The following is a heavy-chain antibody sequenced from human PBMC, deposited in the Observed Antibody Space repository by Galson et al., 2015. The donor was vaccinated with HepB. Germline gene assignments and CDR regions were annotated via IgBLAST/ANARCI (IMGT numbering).Heavy chain of an antibody. J-gene: IGHJ4*02. CDR3: VREGYSSPQFEY. CDR2: ISSNGGST. D-gene: IGHD6-13*01. Sequence: SLRLSCAASGFTFSSYAMHWVRQAPGKGLEYVSAISSNGGSTYYADSVKGRFTISRDNSKNTLYLQMSSLRPEDTAVYYCVREGYSSPQFEYWGQGTPVTVSP. V-gene: IGHV3-64D*06. CDR1: GFTFSSYA.